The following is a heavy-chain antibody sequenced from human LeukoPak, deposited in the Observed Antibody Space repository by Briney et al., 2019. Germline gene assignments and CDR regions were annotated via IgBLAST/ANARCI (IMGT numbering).Heavy chain of an antibody. V-gene: IGHV1-2*02. Sequence: GASVKVSCKASGYTFTCYYMHWVRQAPRQGLEWMGWINPNSGGTNYAQKFQGTVTMTRDTSISTAYMELSRLRSDDTAVYYCARDDVVPVNFYGMDVWGQGTTVTVSS. J-gene: IGHJ6*02. CDR2: INPNSGGT. CDR3: ARDDVVPVNFYGMDV. CDR1: GYTFTCYY. D-gene: IGHD3-22*01.